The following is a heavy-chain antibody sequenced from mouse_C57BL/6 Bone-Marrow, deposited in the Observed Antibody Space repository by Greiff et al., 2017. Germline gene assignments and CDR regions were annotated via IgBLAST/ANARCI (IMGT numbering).Heavy chain of an antibody. D-gene: IGHD1-1*01. CDR2: IFPGSGST. CDR1: GYTFTDYY. CDR3: ARDYGSSPYFDY. Sequence: QVQLKESGPELVKPGASVKISCKASGYTFTDYYINWVKQRPGQGLEWIGWIFPGSGSTYYNEKFKGKATLTVDKSSSTAYMLLSSLTSEDSAVYFGARDYGSSPYFDYWGQGTTLTVSS. V-gene: IGHV1-75*01. J-gene: IGHJ2*01.